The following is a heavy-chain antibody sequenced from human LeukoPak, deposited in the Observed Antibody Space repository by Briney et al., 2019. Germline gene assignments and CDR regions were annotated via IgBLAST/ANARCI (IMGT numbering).Heavy chain of an antibody. V-gene: IGHV3-30*14. D-gene: IGHD3-16*01. J-gene: IGHJ4*02. CDR2: ISYDGSNK. Sequence: GGSLRLSCAASGFTFSSYAMHWVRQAPGKGLEWVAVISYDGSNKYYADSVKGRFTISRDNSKNTLYLQMDSLRAEDTAVYYCARDWDSWGYFDYWGQGTLVTVSS. CDR1: GFTFSSYA. CDR3: ARDWDSWGYFDY.